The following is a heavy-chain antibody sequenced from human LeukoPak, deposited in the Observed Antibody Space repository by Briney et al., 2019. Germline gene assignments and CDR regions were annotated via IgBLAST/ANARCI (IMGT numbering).Heavy chain of an antibody. CDR3: ARASDPWLQLT. CDR2: IKQDGSEK. V-gene: IGHV3-7*05. CDR1: GFTFSHYW. Sequence: GGSLRLSCAASGFTFSHYWMIWVRQAPGKGLEWVGNIKQDGSEKRYADSVRGRFSISRDNAQTSLYLQMNSLRAEDTAVYYCARASDPWLQLTWGQGTLVTVSS. D-gene: IGHD5-24*01. J-gene: IGHJ5*02.